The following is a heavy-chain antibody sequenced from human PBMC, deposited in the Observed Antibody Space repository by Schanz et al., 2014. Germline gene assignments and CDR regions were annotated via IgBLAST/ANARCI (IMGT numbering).Heavy chain of an antibody. CDR1: GFTFDKYA. J-gene: IGHJ4*02. CDR2: ISWNSGTI. V-gene: IGHV3-9*01. CDR3: TKDKSQIAVAGLFDL. Sequence: EVQLVESGGGLVQPGKSLRLSCAASGFTFDKYAMHWVRQAPGKGLEWVSVISWNSGTIGYADSVEGRFTISRDNAKNSLYLQMNSLRAEDTALYYCTKDKSQIAVAGLFDLWGQGTLVTVSS. D-gene: IGHD6-19*01.